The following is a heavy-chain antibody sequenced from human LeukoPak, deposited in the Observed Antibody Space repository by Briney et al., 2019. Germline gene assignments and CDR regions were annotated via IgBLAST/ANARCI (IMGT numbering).Heavy chain of an antibody. J-gene: IGHJ4*02. D-gene: IGHD3-22*01. CDR3: ARDFPWDSSGYFNLAY. Sequence: ASVKVSCKASGYTFTSYGISWARQAPGQGLEWMGWISAYNGNTNYAQKLQGRVTMTTDTSTSTAYMELRSLRSDDTAVYYCARDFPWDSSGYFNLAYWGQGTLVTVSS. CDR1: GYTFTSYG. CDR2: ISAYNGNT. V-gene: IGHV1-18*01.